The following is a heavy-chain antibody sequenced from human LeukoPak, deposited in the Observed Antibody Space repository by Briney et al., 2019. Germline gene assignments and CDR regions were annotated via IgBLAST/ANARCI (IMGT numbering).Heavy chain of an antibody. Sequence: PSETLSLTCTVSGGSISSYYWSWIRQPPGKGLEWIGFMRYSGNSNCNPSLKSRVTISVDTSKNQFSLRLTSVTAADTAVYYCARGGYYGSGGDFDCWGQGTLVTVSS. J-gene: IGHJ5*01. CDR3: ARGGYYGSGGDFDC. V-gene: IGHV4-59*01. CDR2: MRYSGNS. D-gene: IGHD3-10*01. CDR1: GGSISSYY.